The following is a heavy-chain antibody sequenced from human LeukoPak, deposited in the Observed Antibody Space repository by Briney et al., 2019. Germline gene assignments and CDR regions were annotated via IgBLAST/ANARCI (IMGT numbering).Heavy chain of an antibody. CDR2: ISGSGETI. Sequence: GGSLRLSCAASGFTFSSYSGNWVRQAPGQGLEGISYISGSGETIYYADSVRGRFTISRDSAKNSLYLQMNRLRAEGTVVYYCAELGITMIGGVWGKGTTVTISS. J-gene: IGHJ6*04. V-gene: IGHV3-48*01. CDR3: AELGITMIGGV. CDR1: GFTFSSYS. D-gene: IGHD3-10*02.